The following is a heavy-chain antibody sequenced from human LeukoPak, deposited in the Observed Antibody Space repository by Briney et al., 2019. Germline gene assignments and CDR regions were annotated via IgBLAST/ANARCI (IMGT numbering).Heavy chain of an antibody. V-gene: IGHV4-61*02. Sequence: SETLSLTCTVSGGSISSGSYYWSWIRQPAGKGLEWIGRIYTSGSTNYNPSLKSRVTISVDTSKNQFSLKLSSVTAADTAVYYCARDPVTIFGVVPRAFDIWGQGTMVTVSS. D-gene: IGHD3-3*01. CDR1: GGSISSGSYY. CDR2: IYTSGST. CDR3: ARDPVTIFGVVPRAFDI. J-gene: IGHJ3*02.